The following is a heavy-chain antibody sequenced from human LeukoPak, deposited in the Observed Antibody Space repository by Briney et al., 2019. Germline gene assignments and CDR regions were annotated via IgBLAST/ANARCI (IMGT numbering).Heavy chain of an antibody. V-gene: IGHV4-39*02. D-gene: IGHD6-13*01. J-gene: IGHJ3*02. CDR1: GGSISSSSYY. Sequence: PSETLSLTCTVSGGSISSSSYYWGWIRQPPGKGLEWIGSIYYSGSTYYNPSLKSRVTISVDTSKNQFSLKLSSVTAADTAVYYCAREKTYSSRWTKGAFDIWGQGTMVTVSS. CDR3: AREKTYSSRWTKGAFDI. CDR2: IYYSGST.